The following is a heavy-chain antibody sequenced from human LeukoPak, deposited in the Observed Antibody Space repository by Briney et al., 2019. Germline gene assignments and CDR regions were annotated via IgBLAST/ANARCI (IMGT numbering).Heavy chain of an antibody. Sequence: SLRLSCAASGFTFDDYATHWVRQAPGKGLEWVSGISWNSGSIGYADSVKGRFTIPRDNAKNSLYLQMNSLRAEDTALYYCAKDYLGAAGGYWGQGTLVTVSS. CDR1: GFTFDDYA. CDR2: ISWNSGSI. D-gene: IGHD3-16*01. V-gene: IGHV3-9*01. CDR3: AKDYLGAAGGY. J-gene: IGHJ4*02.